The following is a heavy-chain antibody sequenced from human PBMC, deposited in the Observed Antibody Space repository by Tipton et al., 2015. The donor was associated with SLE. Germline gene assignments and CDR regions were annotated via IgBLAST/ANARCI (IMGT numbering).Heavy chain of an antibody. CDR2: ICDIGST. Sequence: TLSLTCTVSGGSISTYCWNWIRQPPGKGLEWIGDICDIGSTKCNPSLKTRVTISVDTSKNQFSLKLSSVTAADTAVYYCARDRHPGLGNTHMDVWGKGTTVTVSS. CDR3: ARDRHPGLGNTHMDV. D-gene: IGHD2-15*01. V-gene: IGHV4-59*12. J-gene: IGHJ6*03. CDR1: GGSISTYC.